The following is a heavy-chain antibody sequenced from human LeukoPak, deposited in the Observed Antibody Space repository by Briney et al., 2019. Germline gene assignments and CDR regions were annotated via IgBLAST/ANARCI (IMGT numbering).Heavy chain of an antibody. Sequence: ASVKVSCKASGYTFTGYYMHWVRQAPGQGLEWMGRINPNSGGTNYAQKFQGRVTMTRDTSINTAYMELSGLRPDDSAVYYCGRGGFEDWGFDYWGQGTLVTVSS. D-gene: IGHD3-10*01. J-gene: IGHJ4*02. CDR1: GYTFTGYY. V-gene: IGHV1-2*06. CDR3: GRGGFEDWGFDY. CDR2: INPNSGGT.